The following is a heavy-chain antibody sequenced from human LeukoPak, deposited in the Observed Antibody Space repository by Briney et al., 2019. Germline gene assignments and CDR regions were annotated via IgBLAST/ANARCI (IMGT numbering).Heavy chain of an antibody. CDR3: ARDFAGDDYGDYIGWFYP. CDR1: GFTFSSYS. D-gene: IGHD4-17*01. J-gene: IGHJ5*02. V-gene: IGHV3-21*01. CDR2: ISISSSYI. Sequence: GGSLRLSCAASGFTFSSYSMNWVRQAPGKGLEWVSSISISSSYIYYADSVKGRFTISRDNAKNSLYLQMNSLRAEDTAVYYCARDFAGDDYGDYIGWFYPWGQGTLVTVSS.